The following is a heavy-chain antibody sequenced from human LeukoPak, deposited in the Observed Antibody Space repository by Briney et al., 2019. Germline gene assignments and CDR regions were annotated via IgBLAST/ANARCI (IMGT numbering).Heavy chain of an antibody. CDR2: INPNTGGT. J-gene: IGHJ4*02. V-gene: IGHV1-2*06. CDR1: GGTFSSYA. CDR3: ARAPDDSSGYYYGALNY. Sequence: GASVKVSCKASGGTFSSYAISWVRQAPGQGLEWMGRINPNTGGTNYAQKFQGRVTMTRDTSISTAYMELSRPRSDDTAVYYCARAPDDSSGYYYGALNYWGQGTLVTVPS. D-gene: IGHD3-22*01.